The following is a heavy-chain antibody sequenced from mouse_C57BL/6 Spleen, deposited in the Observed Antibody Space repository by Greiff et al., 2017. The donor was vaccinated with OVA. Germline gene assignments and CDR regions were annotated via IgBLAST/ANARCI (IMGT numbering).Heavy chain of an antibody. D-gene: IGHD1-1*01. J-gene: IGHJ2*01. CDR3: ARHGPYYYGSSYDFDY. V-gene: IGHV1-62-2*01. CDR2: FYPGSGSI. Sequence: VQLQPSGAELVKPGASVKLSCKASGYTFTEYTIHWVKQRSGQGLEWIGWFYPGSGSIKYNEKFKDKATLTADKSSSTVYMELSRLTSEDTAVYFCARHGPYYYGSSYDFDYWGQGTTLTVSS. CDR1: GYTFTEYT.